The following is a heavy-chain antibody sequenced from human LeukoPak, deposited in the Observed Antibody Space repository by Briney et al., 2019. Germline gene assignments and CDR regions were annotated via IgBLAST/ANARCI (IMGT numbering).Heavy chain of an antibody. Sequence: GGSLRLSCLASGFIFSSYAMHWVRQAPGKGLEWVAVISYDGSNKYYADSVKGRFTISRDNSKNTLYLQMNSLRAEDTAVYYCARGEDGYNYGDFDGDYWGQGTLVTVSS. CDR3: ARGEDGYNYGDFDGDY. D-gene: IGHD5-24*01. V-gene: IGHV3-30-3*01. CDR1: GFIFSSYA. CDR2: ISYDGSNK. J-gene: IGHJ4*02.